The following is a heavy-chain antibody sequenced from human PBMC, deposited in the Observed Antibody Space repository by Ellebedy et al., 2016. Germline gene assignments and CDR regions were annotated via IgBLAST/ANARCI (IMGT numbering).Heavy chain of an antibody. CDR2: IYSSGST. Sequence: GESLKISCAASGFTVSSKDMTWVRQAPGKGLEWVSAIYSSGSTYYADSVKGRFTISRHNSKNTLYLQMNSLRAEDTAVYFCGRECNSYGCLAYWGQGTLVTVSS. CDR1: GFTVSSKD. J-gene: IGHJ4*02. V-gene: IGHV3-53*04. CDR3: GRECNSYGCLAY. D-gene: IGHD5-18*01.